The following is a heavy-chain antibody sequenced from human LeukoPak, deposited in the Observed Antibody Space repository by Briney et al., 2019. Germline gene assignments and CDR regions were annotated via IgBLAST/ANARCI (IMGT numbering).Heavy chain of an antibody. D-gene: IGHD6-25*01. CDR2: ISGSGDTT. CDR1: GFTFSRYA. CDR3: AKEGSAAGPTEFDY. J-gene: IGHJ4*02. V-gene: IGHV3-23*01. Sequence: WGSLRLSCAASGFTFSRYAMSWVRQAPGKGLEWVSAISGSGDTTYYADSVKGHFTISRDNSKNTLYLQMNSLRAEDTAVYYCAKEGSAAGPTEFDYWGQGTLVTVSS.